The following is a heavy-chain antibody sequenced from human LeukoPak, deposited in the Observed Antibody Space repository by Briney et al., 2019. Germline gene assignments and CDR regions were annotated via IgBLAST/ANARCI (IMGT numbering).Heavy chain of an antibody. V-gene: IGHV3-48*04. CDR1: GFTLSSHS. J-gene: IGHJ4*02. CDR2: ISSSGSTI. D-gene: IGHD3-3*01. CDR3: ASRYDFWSGYPDY. Sequence: PGGSLRLSCAASGFTLSSHSMNWVRQAPGKGLEWVSYISSSGSTIYYADSVKGRFTISRDNAKNSLYLQMNSLRAEDTAVYYCASRYDFWSGYPDYWGQGTLVTVSS.